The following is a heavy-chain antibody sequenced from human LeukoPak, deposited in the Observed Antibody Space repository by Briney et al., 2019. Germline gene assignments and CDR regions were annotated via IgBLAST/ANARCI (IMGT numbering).Heavy chain of an antibody. D-gene: IGHD4-17*01. J-gene: IGHJ4*02. CDR2: VHTSGRT. V-gene: IGHV4-4*07. CDR1: GGSITYNQ. Sequence: SETLSLTCTVSGGSITYNQWTWIRQPAGKGLEWIGRVHTSGRTNYNPSLKSRVTISVDTSKNQLSLNLNSVTDADTAVYCCAREAPLYGDYAVFDYWGQGTPVTVSS. CDR3: AREAPLYGDYAVFDY.